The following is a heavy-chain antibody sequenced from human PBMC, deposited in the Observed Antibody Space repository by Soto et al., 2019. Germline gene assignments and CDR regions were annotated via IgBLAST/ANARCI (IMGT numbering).Heavy chain of an antibody. CDR3: ARDLAVAGTLHAFDI. Sequence: ASVKVSCKASGYTFTSYAMHWVRQAPGQRLEWMGWINAGNGNTKYSQKFQGRVTITRDTSASTAYMELGSLRSEDTAVYYCARDLAVAGTLHAFDIWGQGTMVTVSS. CDR1: GYTFTSYA. D-gene: IGHD6-13*01. CDR2: INAGNGNT. J-gene: IGHJ3*02. V-gene: IGHV1-3*01.